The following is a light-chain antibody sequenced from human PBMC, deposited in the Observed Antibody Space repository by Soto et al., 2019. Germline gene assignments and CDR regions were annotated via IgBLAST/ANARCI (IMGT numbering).Light chain of an antibody. CDR2: AAS. CDR1: QGISSY. V-gene: IGKV1-9*01. Sequence: IQLTQSPSSLSASVEDRVTITCWASQGISSYLAWYQQNPGKAPKLLIYAASTLQSGVPSRFSGSGSGTDFTLTISSLQPEDFATYYCQQLNSYPTFGPGTKVDIK. CDR3: QQLNSYPT. J-gene: IGKJ3*01.